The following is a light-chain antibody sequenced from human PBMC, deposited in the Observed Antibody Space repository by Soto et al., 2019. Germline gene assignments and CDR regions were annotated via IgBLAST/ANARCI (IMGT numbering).Light chain of an antibody. J-gene: IGLJ1*01. V-gene: IGLV2-14*01. CDR3: SSYTSS. CDR2: DAS. Sequence: QSVLTQPASVSGSPGQSITISCTGTSSDVGGYNYVSWYQQHPGKAPKLMIYDASNRPSGVSNRFSGSKSGNTASLTISGLQAEDEADYYCSSYTSSFGTGTKVTVL. CDR1: SSDVGGYNY.